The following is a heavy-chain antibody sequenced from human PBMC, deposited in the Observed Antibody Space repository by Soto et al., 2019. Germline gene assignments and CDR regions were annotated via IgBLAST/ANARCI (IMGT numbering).Heavy chain of an antibody. D-gene: IGHD3-16*01. Sequence: GGSLRLSCAASGFTFSNYAMHWVRQAPDKGLEWVAVISYDGDNKYYADSVKGRFTISRDNSKNTLYLQMNSLRAEDTAVYYCAKDVQVGMITFDYYYYGMDVWGQGTTVTVSS. J-gene: IGHJ6*02. CDR2: ISYDGDNK. V-gene: IGHV3-30-3*01. CDR3: AKDVQVGMITFDYYYYGMDV. CDR1: GFTFSNYA.